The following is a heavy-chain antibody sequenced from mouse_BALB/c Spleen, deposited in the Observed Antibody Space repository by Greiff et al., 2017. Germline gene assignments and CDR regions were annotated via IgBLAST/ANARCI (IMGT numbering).Heavy chain of an antibody. CDR3: ARNREDYDFDY. V-gene: IGHV1-4*01. J-gene: IGHJ2*01. D-gene: IGHD1-1*01. CDR2: INPSTGYT. CDR1: GYTFTSYW. Sequence: VQLVESGAELATPGASVKMSCKASGYTFTSYWMHWVKQRPGQGLEWIGYINPSTGYTEYNQKFKDKATVTADKSSSTAYMQLSSLTSEDSAVYDCARNREDYDFDYWGQGTTLTVSS.